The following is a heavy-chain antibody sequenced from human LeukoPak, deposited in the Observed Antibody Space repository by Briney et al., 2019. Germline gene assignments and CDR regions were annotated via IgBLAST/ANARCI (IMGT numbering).Heavy chain of an antibody. J-gene: IGHJ4*02. CDR3: ARHSPSSGSYDY. Sequence: SETLSLTCAVYGGSFSGYYWSWIRQPPGKGLEWIGEINHSGSTNYNPSLKSRVTISVDTSKNQFSLKLSSVTAADTAVYYCARHSPSSGSYDYWGQGTLVTVSS. V-gene: IGHV4-34*01. CDR2: INHSGST. D-gene: IGHD1-26*01. CDR1: GGSFSGYY.